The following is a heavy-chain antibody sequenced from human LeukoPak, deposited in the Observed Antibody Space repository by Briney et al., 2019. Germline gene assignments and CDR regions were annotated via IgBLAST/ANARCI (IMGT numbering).Heavy chain of an antibody. Sequence: GESLKISCKGSGYSFTSYWIGWVRQMPGKGLEWMGIIYPGDSDTRYSPSFQGQVTISADKSISTAYLQWSSLKASDTAMYYCARRGYCSGGNCYSGVWFDPWGQGTLVTVSS. J-gene: IGHJ5*02. CDR3: ARRGYCSGGNCYSGVWFDP. V-gene: IGHV5-51*01. CDR2: IYPGDSDT. D-gene: IGHD2-15*01. CDR1: GYSFTSYW.